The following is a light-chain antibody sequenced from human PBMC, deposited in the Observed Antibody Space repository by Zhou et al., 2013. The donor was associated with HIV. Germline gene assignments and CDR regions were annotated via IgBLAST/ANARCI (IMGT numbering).Light chain of an antibody. CDR2: GAS. CDR1: QSITSLY. Sequence: ETVMTQSPATLSVSPGERATLSCRASQSITSLYLAWYQQKPGQAPRLLIYGASSRATGIPDRFSGSGSGTDFTLTISRLEAEDSAVYYCHHYGSSPWTFGQGTKVEIK. V-gene: IGKV3-20*01. CDR3: HHYGSSPWT. J-gene: IGKJ1*01.